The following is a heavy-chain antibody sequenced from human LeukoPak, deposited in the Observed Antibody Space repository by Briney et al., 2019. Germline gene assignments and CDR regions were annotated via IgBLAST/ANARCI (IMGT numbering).Heavy chain of an antibody. CDR1: GGSTSSSSYY. J-gene: IGHJ1*01. D-gene: IGHD1-26*01. CDR3: ARHNADSGSYSNFQH. Sequence: SETLSLTCTVSGGSTSSSSYYWGWIRQPPGKGLEWIGSIYYSGSTYYNPSLKSRVTISVDTSKNQFSLKLSSVTAADTAVYYCARHNADSGSYSNFQHWGQGTLVTVSS. CDR2: IYYSGST. V-gene: IGHV4-39*01.